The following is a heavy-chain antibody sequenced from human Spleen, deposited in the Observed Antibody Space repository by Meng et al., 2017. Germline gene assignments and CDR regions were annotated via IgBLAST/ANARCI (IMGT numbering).Heavy chain of an antibody. Sequence: GESLKISCAASGFTFSNAWMSWVRQAPGKGLEWVSVIYTGGSTYYADSVRGRFTISRHNLRNTVYLKMNGLRAEDTAIYYCARDQPITSVRGYYYGMDVWGQGTTVTVSS. V-gene: IGHV3-53*04. CDR3: ARDQPITSVRGYYYGMDV. D-gene: IGHD3-10*01. CDR2: IYTGGST. J-gene: IGHJ6*02. CDR1: GFTFSNAW.